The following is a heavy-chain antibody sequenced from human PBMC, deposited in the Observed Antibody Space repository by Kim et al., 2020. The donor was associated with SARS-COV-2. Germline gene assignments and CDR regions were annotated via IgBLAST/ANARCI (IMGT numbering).Heavy chain of an antibody. J-gene: IGHJ3*02. CDR1: GFTFSDYY. CDR3: ASKLYCGGDCYIYAFDI. Sequence: GGSLRLSCAASGFTFSDYYMSWIRQAPGKGLEWVSYISSSGSTIYYADSVKGRFTISRDNAKNSLYLQMNSLRAEDTAVYYCASKLYCGGDCYIYAFDIWGQGTMVTVSS. CDR2: ISSSGSTI. D-gene: IGHD2-21*02. V-gene: IGHV3-11*01.